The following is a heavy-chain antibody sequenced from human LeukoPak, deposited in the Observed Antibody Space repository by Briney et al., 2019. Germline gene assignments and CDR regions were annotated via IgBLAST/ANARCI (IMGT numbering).Heavy chain of an antibody. D-gene: IGHD2-2*01. V-gene: IGHV1-69*05. CDR3: ARGVRDIVVVPAAKVDYYYYYMDV. CDR2: IIPIFGXX. Sequence: APXXXLEXXGXIIPIFGXXXYAQKFQGRVTITTDESTSTAYMELSSLRSEDTAVYYCARGVRDIVVVPAAKVDYYYYYMDVWGKGTTVTVSS. J-gene: IGHJ6*03.